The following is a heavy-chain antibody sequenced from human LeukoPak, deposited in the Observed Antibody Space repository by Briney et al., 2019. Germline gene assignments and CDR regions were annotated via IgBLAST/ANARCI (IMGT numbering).Heavy chain of an antibody. CDR3: AKADSSGSSDVFDI. D-gene: IGHD3-10*01. Sequence: GGSLRLSCAASGITLSNYAMNWVRQAPGKGLQWVSVISASGGSTYHADSVKGRFTISRDNSKNTLYLQMNSLRAEDTAVYYCAKADSSGSSDVFDIWGQGTTVTVSS. CDR2: ISASGGST. V-gene: IGHV3-23*01. J-gene: IGHJ3*02. CDR1: GITLSNYA.